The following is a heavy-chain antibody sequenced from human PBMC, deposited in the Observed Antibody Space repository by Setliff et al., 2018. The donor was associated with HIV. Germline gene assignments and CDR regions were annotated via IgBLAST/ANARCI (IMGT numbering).Heavy chain of an antibody. Sequence: GGSLRLSCAASGFRLRSYGMRWVRQAPGKGLEWVAIIWFDVNKKYYADAVKGRFTISRDNSKNTLYLQMNSLRAEDTATYYCAKEFEDLSGAYWGQGTLVTVSS. CDR3: AKEFEDLSGAY. V-gene: IGHV3-30*02. CDR1: GFRLRSYG. J-gene: IGHJ4*02. CDR2: IWFDVNKK. D-gene: IGHD3-10*01.